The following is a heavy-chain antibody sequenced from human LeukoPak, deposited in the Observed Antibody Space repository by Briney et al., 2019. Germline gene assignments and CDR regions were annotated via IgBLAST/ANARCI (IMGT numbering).Heavy chain of an antibody. CDR2: INPNSGGT. D-gene: IGHD2-21*02. Sequence: ASVKVSCKASGYTFTGYYIHWVRQAPGQGLEWMGWINPNSGGTNYAQKFQGRVTMTRDTSISTAYMELSRLRSDDTAVYYCASVGYCGGDCCDNWFDPWGQGTLVTVSS. J-gene: IGHJ5*02. V-gene: IGHV1-2*02. CDR1: GYTFTGYY. CDR3: ASVGYCGGDCCDNWFDP.